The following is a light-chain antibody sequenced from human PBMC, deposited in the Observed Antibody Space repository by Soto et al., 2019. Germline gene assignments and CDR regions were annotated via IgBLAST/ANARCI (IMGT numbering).Light chain of an antibody. CDR2: GAS. Sequence: ETVLTQSPGSLSLSPGERATLSCRASQSVSNNYLAWYQQKPAQAPRLLIYGASSRATGIPDRFSGSGSGTDFTLIISRLEPEDFAVYYCQQYGTSPGLFTFGPGTKVDIK. V-gene: IGKV3-20*01. CDR1: QSVSNNY. CDR3: QQYGTSPGLFT. J-gene: IGKJ3*01.